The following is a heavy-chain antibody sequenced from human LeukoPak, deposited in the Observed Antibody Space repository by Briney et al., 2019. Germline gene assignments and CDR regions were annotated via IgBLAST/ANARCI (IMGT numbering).Heavy chain of an antibody. J-gene: IGHJ5*02. CDR1: GFTFSSYG. V-gene: IGHV3-30*18. Sequence: PGRSLRLSCAASGFTFSSYGMHWVRQAPGKGLEWVAVISYDGSNKYYADSVKGRFTISRDNSKNTLYLQMNSLRAEDTAVHYCAKLRAPHYDYVWGSYHPQNWFDPWGQGTLVTVSS. D-gene: IGHD3-16*02. CDR2: ISYDGSNK. CDR3: AKLRAPHYDYVWGSYHPQNWFDP.